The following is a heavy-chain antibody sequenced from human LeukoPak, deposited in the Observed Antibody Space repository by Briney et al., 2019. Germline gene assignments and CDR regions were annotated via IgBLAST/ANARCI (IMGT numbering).Heavy chain of an antibody. D-gene: IGHD2-8*01. CDR3: SKDGRPGACYFDF. J-gene: IGHJ4*02. CDR2: IPYDGSNK. CDR1: GFTFRSYA. Sequence: GRPLRLSCAVSGFTFRSYAMHCGREAPGKGLEWVSVIPYDGSNKYYADSVKGRFTISSDNSKSTLHFQMNSRRAEDTAVYSCSKDGRPGACYFDFWGQGSLVTVSS. V-gene: IGHV3-30*18.